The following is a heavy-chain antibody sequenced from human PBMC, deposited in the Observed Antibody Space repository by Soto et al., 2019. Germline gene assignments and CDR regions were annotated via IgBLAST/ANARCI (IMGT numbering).Heavy chain of an antibody. V-gene: IGHV4-59*01. CDR1: GGSISSYY. CDR2: IYYSGST. CDR3: ARDRERYCSGGSCYGLDP. Sequence: SETLSLTCTVSGGSISSYYWSWIRQPPGKGLEWIGYIYYSGSTNYNPSLKSRVTISVDTSKIQFSLKLSSVTAADTAVYYCARDRERYCSGGSCYGLDPWGQGTLVTVSS. J-gene: IGHJ5*02. D-gene: IGHD2-15*01.